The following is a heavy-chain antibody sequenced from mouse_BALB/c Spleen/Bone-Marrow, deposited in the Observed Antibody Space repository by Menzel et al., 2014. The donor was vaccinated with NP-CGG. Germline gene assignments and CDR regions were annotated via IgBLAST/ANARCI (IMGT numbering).Heavy chain of an antibody. CDR3: ARDLYYYGFDY. Sequence: VKLVESGPGLVAPSQSLSITCTVSGFSLTDYGVSWVRQPPGKNLEWLGMIWGDGSTDYNSALKSRLSISKDNSQSQVFLKMNSLETDDTARYYCARDLYYYGFDYWGQGTTLTVSS. CDR2: IWGDGST. J-gene: IGHJ2*01. D-gene: IGHD1-1*01. V-gene: IGHV2-6-7*01. CDR1: GFSLTDYG.